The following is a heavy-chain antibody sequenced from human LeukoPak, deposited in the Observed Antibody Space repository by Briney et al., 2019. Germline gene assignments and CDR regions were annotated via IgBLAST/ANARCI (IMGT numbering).Heavy chain of an antibody. CDR1: GYTFTSYD. V-gene: IGHV1-8*01. Sequence: ASVKVSCKASGYTFTSYDINWVRQATGQGLEWMGWMNPNSGNTGYAQKFQGRVTMTRNTSISTAYMELSSLRSEDTAVYYCARLLAAAANYGMDVWGQGTTVTVSS. J-gene: IGHJ6*02. D-gene: IGHD6-13*01. CDR2: MNPNSGNT. CDR3: ARLLAAAANYGMDV.